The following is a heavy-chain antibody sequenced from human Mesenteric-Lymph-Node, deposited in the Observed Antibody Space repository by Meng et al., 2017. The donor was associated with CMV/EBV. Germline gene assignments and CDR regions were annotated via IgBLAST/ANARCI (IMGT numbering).Heavy chain of an antibody. Sequence: GGSLRLSCAASGFTFSSYWMHWVRQAPGKGLVWVSRINSDGSSTSYADSVKGRFTISRDNAKNTLYLQMNSLRAEDTAVYYCARGEYYDFWSGYFPYYYYGMDVWGQGTTVTSP. J-gene: IGHJ6*02. CDR1: GFTFSSYW. D-gene: IGHD3-3*01. CDR3: ARGEYYDFWSGYFPYYYYGMDV. V-gene: IGHV3-74*01. CDR2: INSDGSST.